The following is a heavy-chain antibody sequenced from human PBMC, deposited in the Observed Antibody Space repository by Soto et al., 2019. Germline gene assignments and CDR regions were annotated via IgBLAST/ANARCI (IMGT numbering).Heavy chain of an antibody. CDR3: AIRASYYDSSGYFDY. D-gene: IGHD3-22*01. V-gene: IGHV3-74*01. CDR1: GFTFSHYG. J-gene: IGHJ4*02. Sequence: SLRLSCAASGFTFSHYGMHWVRQAPGKGLVWVSRINSDGSSTSYADSVKGRFTISRDNAKNTLYLQMNSLRAEDTAVYYCAIRASYYDSSGYFDYWGQGTLVTVSS. CDR2: INSDGSST.